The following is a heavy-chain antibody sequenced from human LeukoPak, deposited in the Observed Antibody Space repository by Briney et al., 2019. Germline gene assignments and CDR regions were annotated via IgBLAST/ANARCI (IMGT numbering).Heavy chain of an antibody. CDR1: GGSFSGYY. J-gene: IGHJ4*02. V-gene: IGHV4-34*01. D-gene: IGHD3-10*01. CDR2: INHSGST. Sequence: HPSEALSLTCAVYGGSFSGYYWSWNRQPPGKGLEWIGEINHSGSTNYNPSLKSRVTISVDTSKNQFSLKLSSVTAADTAVYYCARAAGPYGFDYWGQGTLVTVSS. CDR3: ARAAGPYGFDY.